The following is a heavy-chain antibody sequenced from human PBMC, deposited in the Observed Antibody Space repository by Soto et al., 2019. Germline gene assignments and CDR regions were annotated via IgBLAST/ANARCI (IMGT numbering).Heavy chain of an antibody. CDR2: MNPITGNA. J-gene: IGHJ4*02. V-gene: IGHV1-8*01. CDR3: ARRKERSGPHYLDS. Sequence: ASVKVSCKASGFTFSTYDIHWVRQATGQGLEWMGWMNPITGNAGYAQKFQGRVTMTRNTSIATAYMELSSLRSEDTAVYYCARRKERSGPHYLDSSARASLVPVSS. CDR1: GFTFSTYD. D-gene: IGHD1-26*01.